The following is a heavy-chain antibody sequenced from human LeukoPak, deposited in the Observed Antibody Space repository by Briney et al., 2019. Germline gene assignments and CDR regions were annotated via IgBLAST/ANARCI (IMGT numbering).Heavy chain of an antibody. J-gene: IGHJ4*02. CDR1: DGSISSSSYY. D-gene: IGHD5-24*01. CDR3: ARRDGYNSYYFDY. V-gene: IGHV4-39*01. CDR2: IYYSGST. Sequence: SETLSLTCTVSDGSISSSSYYWGWVRQPPGKGLEWIENIYYSGSTYYNPSLKSRVTISVNTSKNQFSLKLSSVTAADTALYYCARRDGYNSYYFDYWGQGTLVTVSS.